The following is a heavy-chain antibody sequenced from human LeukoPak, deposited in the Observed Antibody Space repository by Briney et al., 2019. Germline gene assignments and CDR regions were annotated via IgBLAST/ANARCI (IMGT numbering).Heavy chain of an antibody. Sequence: PSETLSLTCTVSGGSISSYYWSWIRQPPGKGLEWIEYIYYSGSTNYNPSLKSRVTISVDTSKNQFSLKLSSVTAADTAVYYCARGQSSGYLFDYWGQGTLVTVSS. D-gene: IGHD3-3*01. V-gene: IGHV4-59*12. CDR2: IYYSGST. CDR1: GGSISSYY. J-gene: IGHJ4*02. CDR3: ARGQSSGYLFDY.